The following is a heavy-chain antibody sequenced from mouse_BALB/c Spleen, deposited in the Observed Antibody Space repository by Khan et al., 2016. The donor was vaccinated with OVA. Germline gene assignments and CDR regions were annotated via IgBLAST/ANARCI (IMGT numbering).Heavy chain of an antibody. V-gene: IGHV1-7*01. J-gene: IGHJ2*01. CDR2: INPTSGYT. CDR1: GYTFTSYW. CDR3: ARDRIDY. Sequence: QVQLKESGAELAKPGASVKMSCTASGYTFTSYWMHWIQQRPGQGLEWIGYINPTSGYTDYNQKFKDKATLTAEKSSSTAYMQLSSLTSDDSAVYYCARDRIDYWGQGTALTVSS.